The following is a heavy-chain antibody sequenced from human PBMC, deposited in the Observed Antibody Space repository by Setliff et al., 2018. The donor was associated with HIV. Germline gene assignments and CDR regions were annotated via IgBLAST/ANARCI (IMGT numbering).Heavy chain of an antibody. CDR2: ISSSSSFI. V-gene: IGHV3-21*01. D-gene: IGHD4-4*01. Sequence: LRLSCTASGFAFNTYTMNWVRQAPGKGLEWVSSISSSSSFIYYADSVRGRFTVSRDNAKNSLYLQMISLRVEDTAIHYCASFPTITASQDVFDIWGHGTMVTVSS. J-gene: IGHJ3*02. CDR3: ASFPTITASQDVFDI. CDR1: GFAFNTYT.